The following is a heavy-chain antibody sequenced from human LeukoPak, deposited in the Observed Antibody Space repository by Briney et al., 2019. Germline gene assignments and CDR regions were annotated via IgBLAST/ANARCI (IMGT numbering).Heavy chain of an antibody. CDR1: GFTFSSYS. CDR2: ISSSSDTI. J-gene: IGHJ4*02. Sequence: GGSLRLSCAASGFTFSSYSMNWVRQAPGKGLEWLSYISSSSDTIYYADSVKGRFTISRDNAKNSLYLQMNSLRDGDTAVYYCARLSRSFDDWGQGTLVTVSS. CDR3: ARLSRSFDD. V-gene: IGHV3-48*02.